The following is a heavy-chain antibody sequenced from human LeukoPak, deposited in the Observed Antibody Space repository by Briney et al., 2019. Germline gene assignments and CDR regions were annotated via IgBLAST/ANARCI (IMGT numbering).Heavy chain of an antibody. V-gene: IGHV4-61*01. CDR1: GGSISSSSYY. J-gene: IGHJ4*02. CDR2: IYYSGST. Sequence: PSETLSLTCTVSGGSISSSSYYWSWIRQPPGKGLEWIGYIYYSGSTNYNPSLKSRVTISVDTSKNQYSLKLSSVTAADTAVYYCARGLYSGYERYFDYWGQGTPVTVSS. D-gene: IGHD5-12*01. CDR3: ARGLYSGYERYFDY.